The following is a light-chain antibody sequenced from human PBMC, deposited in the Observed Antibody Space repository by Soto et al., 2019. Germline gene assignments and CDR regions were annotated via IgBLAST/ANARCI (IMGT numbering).Light chain of an antibody. J-gene: IGLJ2*01. V-gene: IGLV1-44*01. CDR3: AAWDDSVNGLL. Sequence: QLVLTQPPSAPGTPGQRVSISCSGSSSNIGSNAVSWYQRLPGSAPKLLIYTNNQRPSGVPDRFSGSKSGTSASLAISGLQSEDEADYYCAAWDDSVNGLLFGGGTKVTVL. CDR1: SSNIGSNA. CDR2: TNN.